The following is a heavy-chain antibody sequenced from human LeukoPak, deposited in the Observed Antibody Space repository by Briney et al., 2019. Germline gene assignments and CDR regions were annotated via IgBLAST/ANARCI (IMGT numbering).Heavy chain of an antibody. CDR3: ARAAGQWLGGYFDY. V-gene: IGHV4-59*01. J-gene: IGHJ4*02. Sequence: SETLSLTCTVSGGSISNYYWSWIRQPPGKGLEWIGYIYYSGSTNYNPSLKSRVTISVDTSKNQFSLKLSSVTAADTAVYYCARAAGQWLGGYFDYWGQGTLVTVSS. CDR1: GGSISNYY. D-gene: IGHD6-19*01. CDR2: IYYSGST.